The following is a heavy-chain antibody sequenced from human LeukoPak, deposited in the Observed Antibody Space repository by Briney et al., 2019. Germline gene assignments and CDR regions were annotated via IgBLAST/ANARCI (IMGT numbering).Heavy chain of an antibody. CDR1: GFNFSLYG. CDR2: ISYDGSIK. CDR3: ARAKRNGFDI. Sequence: PGGSLRLSCAASGFNFSLYGMHWVRQAPGKGLEWMAVISYDGSIKYYADSVKGRFTISRDNSKNTLYLQMNSLRAEDTAVYYCARAKRNGFDIWGQGTMVTVSS. V-gene: IGHV3-30*03. J-gene: IGHJ3*02.